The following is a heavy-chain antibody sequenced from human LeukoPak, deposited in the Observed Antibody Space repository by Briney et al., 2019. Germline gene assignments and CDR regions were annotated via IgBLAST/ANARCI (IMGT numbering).Heavy chain of an antibody. Sequence: GGSLRLSGIPSGFTFNSYAMFWVRQAPGKGLEWVSLIWYDGSNKYYADSVKGRFTISRDNSKNTLYLQMNSLRAEDTAVYYCARARGWEPNYYYYYMDVWGKGTTVTVSS. V-gene: IGHV3-33*07. CDR2: IWYDGSNK. J-gene: IGHJ6*03. CDR3: ARARGWEPNYYYYYMDV. D-gene: IGHD1-26*01. CDR1: GFTFNSYA.